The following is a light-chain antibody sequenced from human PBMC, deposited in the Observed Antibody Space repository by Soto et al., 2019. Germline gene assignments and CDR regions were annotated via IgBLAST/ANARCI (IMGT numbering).Light chain of an antibody. CDR1: QSVGSY. J-gene: IGKJ1*01. Sequence: EIVVTQSPATLPASPGERATLSRRASQSVGSYLAWYQQKPGQAPRLLIYDASNRATGIPARFSGSGSGTDFTLTISSLEPEDFAVYYCQQRSNWPRTFGQGTKVDIK. CDR2: DAS. V-gene: IGKV3-11*01. CDR3: QQRSNWPRT.